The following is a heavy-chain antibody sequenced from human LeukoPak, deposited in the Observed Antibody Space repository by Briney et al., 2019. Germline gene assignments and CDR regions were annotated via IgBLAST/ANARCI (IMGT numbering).Heavy chain of an antibody. CDR2: IYYSGST. CDR1: GGSISSSSYY. D-gene: IGHD1-26*01. V-gene: IGHV4-39*01. CDR3: ARRSELKDAFDI. J-gene: IGHJ3*02. Sequence: QSSQTLSLTCTVSGGSISSSSYYWGWIRQPPGKGLEWIGSIYYSGSTYYNPSLKSRVTISVDTSKNQFSLKLSSVTAADTAVYYCARRSELKDAFDIWGQGTMVTVSS.